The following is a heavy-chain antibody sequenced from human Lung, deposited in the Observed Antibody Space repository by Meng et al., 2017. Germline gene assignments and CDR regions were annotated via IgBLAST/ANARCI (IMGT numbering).Heavy chain of an antibody. Sequence: QGRLQQRGPGLFETCVALFLGFVVSCGSFRDYVWGWIRRPPGKGLEWIGEINHSGSTNYNPSLESRATISVDTSQNNLSLKLSSVTAADSAVYHCARDPTTMAHDFDYWGQGTLVTVSS. CDR2: INHSGST. CDR3: ARDPTTMAHDFDY. V-gene: IGHV4-34*01. J-gene: IGHJ4*02. D-gene: IGHD4-11*01. CDR1: CGSFRDYV.